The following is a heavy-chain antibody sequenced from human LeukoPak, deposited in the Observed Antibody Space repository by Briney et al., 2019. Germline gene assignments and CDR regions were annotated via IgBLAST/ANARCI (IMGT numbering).Heavy chain of an antibody. CDR2: IYYSGST. Sequence: PSESLSLTCAVYGGSFSSYYWGWIRQPPGKGLEWIGSIYYSGSTYYNPSLKSRVTISVDTSKNQFSLKLSSVTAADTAVYYCASSPWIQLWFEYWGQGTLVTVSS. CDR3: ASSPWIQLWFEY. V-gene: IGHV4-39*01. CDR1: GGSFSSYY. D-gene: IGHD5-18*01. J-gene: IGHJ4*02.